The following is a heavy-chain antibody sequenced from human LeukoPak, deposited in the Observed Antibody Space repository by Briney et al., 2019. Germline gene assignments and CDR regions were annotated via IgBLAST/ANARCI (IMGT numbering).Heavy chain of an antibody. CDR3: AREWYDYGGDSEGY. V-gene: IGHV3-7*01. CDR1: GSTFNGHW. Sequence: GSLRLSCVGSGSTFNGHWLTWVRQAPGRGLEWVASIKEDGRQTHYADSVKGRFIISRDNSKKSLYLQMNSLRIEDTAVYYCAREWYDYGGDSEGYWGRGTLVTVSS. CDR2: IKEDGRQT. J-gene: IGHJ4*02. D-gene: IGHD4-23*01.